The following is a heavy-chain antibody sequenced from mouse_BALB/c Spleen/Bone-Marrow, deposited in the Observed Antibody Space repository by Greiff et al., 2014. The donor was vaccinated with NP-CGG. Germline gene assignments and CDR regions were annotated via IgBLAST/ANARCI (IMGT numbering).Heavy chain of an antibody. J-gene: IGHJ2*01. CDR2: IYPGDGDT. D-gene: IGHD1-1*01. V-gene: IGHV1-87*01. Sequence: QVQLQQSGAELARPGASVKLSCKASGYTFTGYWMQWVKQRPGQGLEWIGTIYPGDGDTRYTQKFKGKATLTADKSSSTAYMQLRNLASEDSAVYYCARVFYDSRSAYWGQGTTLTVSS. CDR1: GYTFTGYW. CDR3: ARVFYDSRSAY.